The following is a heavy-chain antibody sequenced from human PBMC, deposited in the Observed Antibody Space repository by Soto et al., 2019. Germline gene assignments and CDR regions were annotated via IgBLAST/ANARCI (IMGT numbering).Heavy chain of an antibody. V-gene: IGHV4-59*01. CDR3: AHVHELYGRFDP. Sequence: SETLSLTCTVSGGSISSYYWSWIRQPPGKGLEWIGYIYYSGSTNYNPSLKSRVTISVDTSKNKFSLKLSSVTAADTAVYYCAHVHELYGRFDPWGQGTLVTVSS. D-gene: IGHD2-8*01. CDR1: GGSISSYY. CDR2: IYYSGST. J-gene: IGHJ5*02.